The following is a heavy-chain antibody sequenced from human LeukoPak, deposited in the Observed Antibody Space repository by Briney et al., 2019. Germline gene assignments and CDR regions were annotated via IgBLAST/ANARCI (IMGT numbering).Heavy chain of an antibody. CDR1: GGSISSYY. J-gene: IGHJ6*03. CDR2: IYTSGST. D-gene: IGHD3-22*01. CDR3: ARGAGGDLYYYDSSGYSSRRYYYYYYMDV. V-gene: IGHV4-4*07. Sequence: SETLSLTCTVSGGSISSYYWSWIRQPAGKGLEWIGRIYTSGSTNYNPSLKSRVTISVDTSKNQFSLKLSSVTAADTAVYYCARGAGGDLYYYDSSGYSSRRYYYYYYMDVWGKGTTVTVSS.